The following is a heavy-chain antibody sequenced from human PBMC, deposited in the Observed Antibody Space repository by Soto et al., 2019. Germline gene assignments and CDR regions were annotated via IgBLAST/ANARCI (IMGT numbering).Heavy chain of an antibody. CDR2: IIPIFGTA. Sequence: SVKVSCTASGGTLSSYAIIWVRQAPGQGLEWMGGIIPIFGTANYAQKFQGRVTITADESTSTAYMELSSLRSEDTAVYYCARDPGGPTKKYFQQWGQGTLVTVSS. CDR3: ARDPGGPTKKYFQQ. V-gene: IGHV1-69*01. J-gene: IGHJ1*01. CDR1: GGTLSSYA. D-gene: IGHD1-1*01.